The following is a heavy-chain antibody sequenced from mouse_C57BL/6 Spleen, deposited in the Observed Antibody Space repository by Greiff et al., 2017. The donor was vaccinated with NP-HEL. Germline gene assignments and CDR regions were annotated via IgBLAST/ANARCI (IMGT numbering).Heavy chain of an antibody. CDR2: ISSGGDYI. D-gene: IGHD2-3*01. J-gene: IGHJ4*01. V-gene: IGHV5-9-1*02. CDR1: GFTFSSYA. Sequence: EVQGVESGEGLVKPGGSLKLSCAASGFTFSSYAMSWVRQTPEKRLEWVAYISSGGDYIYYADTVKGRFTISRDNARNTLYLQMSSLKSEDTAMYYCTRENYDGYRYYAMDYWGQGTSVTVSS. CDR3: TRENYDGYRYYAMDY.